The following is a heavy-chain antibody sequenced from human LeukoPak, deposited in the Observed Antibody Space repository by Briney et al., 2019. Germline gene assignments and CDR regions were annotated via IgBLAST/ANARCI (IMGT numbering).Heavy chain of an antibody. CDR1: GGSISGHY. CDR2: IYYTGST. Sequence: SETLSLTCTVSGGSISGHYWSWTRQPPGKELEWIGYIYYTGSTNYNPSLMSRVTISADTSKNQFFLKVSSVTAADTALYYCARGPSYYYMDVWGKGTTVTVSS. J-gene: IGHJ6*03. V-gene: IGHV4-59*11. CDR3: ARGPSYYYMDV.